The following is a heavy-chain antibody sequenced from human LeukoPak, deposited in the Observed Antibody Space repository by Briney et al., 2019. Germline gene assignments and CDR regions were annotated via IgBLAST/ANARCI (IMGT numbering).Heavy chain of an antibody. CDR1: EFSVGSNY. V-gene: IGHV3-66*02. D-gene: IGHD5-18*01. Sequence: GGSLRLSCAASEFSVGSNYMTWVRQAPGKGLEWVSLIYSGGSTYYADSVKGRFTISRDNSKNTLYLQMNSLRAEDTAVYYCARDEHGYSYGTFGYWGQGTLVTVSS. J-gene: IGHJ4*02. CDR3: ARDEHGYSYGTFGY. CDR2: IYSGGST.